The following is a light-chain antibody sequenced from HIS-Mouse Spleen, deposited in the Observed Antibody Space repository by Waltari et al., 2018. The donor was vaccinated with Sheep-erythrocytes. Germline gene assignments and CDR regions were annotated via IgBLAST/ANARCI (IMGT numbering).Light chain of an antibody. CDR2: EDS. J-gene: IGLJ3*02. Sequence: SYELTQPPSVSVSPGQTARITCSGDALPTKYANWYQQKSGQAPVLVIYEDSKRPSGIPERFSGSTSGTMATLTISGAQVEDEADYYCYSTDSSGNHWVFGGGTKLTVL. CDR3: YSTDSSGNHWV. CDR1: ALPTKY. V-gene: IGLV3-10*01.